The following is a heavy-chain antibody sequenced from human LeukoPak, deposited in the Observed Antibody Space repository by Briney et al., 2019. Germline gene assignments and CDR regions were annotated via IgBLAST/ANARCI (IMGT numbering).Heavy chain of an antibody. CDR3: ASTYSGSSRALDY. D-gene: IGHD1-26*01. V-gene: IGHV4-39*01. J-gene: IGHJ4*02. CDR1: GGSISSSSYY. Sequence: SETLSLTCTVSGGSISSSSYYWGWIRQPPGKGLEWIGSIYYSGSTYYNPSLKSRVTISVDTSKNQFSLKLSSVTAADTAVYYCASTYSGSSRALDYWGQGTLVTVSS. CDR2: IYYSGST.